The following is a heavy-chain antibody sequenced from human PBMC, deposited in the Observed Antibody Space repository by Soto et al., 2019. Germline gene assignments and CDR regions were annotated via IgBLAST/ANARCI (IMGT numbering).Heavy chain of an antibody. CDR3: ARIQSRYYSYYMDV. D-gene: IGHD4-4*01. CDR2: INHSGST. V-gene: IGHV4-34*01. CDR1: GGSFSGYY. Sequence: QVQLQQWGAGLLKPSETLSLTCAVYGGSFSGYYWSWIRQPPGKGLEWIGEINHSGSTNYNPSLKSRVTISVDTSKNQFSLKLSSVTAADTAVYYCARIQSRYYSYYMDVWGKGTTVTVSS. J-gene: IGHJ6*03.